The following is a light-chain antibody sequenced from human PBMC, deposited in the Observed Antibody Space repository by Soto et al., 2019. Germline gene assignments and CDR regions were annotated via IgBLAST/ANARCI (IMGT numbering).Light chain of an antibody. CDR1: ESISTW. CDR3: QQYNTFWT. V-gene: IGKV1-5*01. Sequence: DIQMTQSPSSLSASVGDRFTITFRASESISTWLAWYQQKPGKAPKLLIYDVSTLGSGVPSRFSGSGSGSHFTLTISGLQPDDSATYYCQQYNTFWTFGQGTKVDIK. CDR2: DVS. J-gene: IGKJ1*01.